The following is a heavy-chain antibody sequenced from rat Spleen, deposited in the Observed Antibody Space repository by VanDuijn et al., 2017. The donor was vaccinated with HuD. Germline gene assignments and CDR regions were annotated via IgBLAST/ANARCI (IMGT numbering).Heavy chain of an antibody. D-gene: IGHD1-6*01. CDR3: ARDPGLLRTIWGYCDY. V-gene: IGHV2-41*01. CDR2: IWNTGGT. CDR1: GFSVTSNS. J-gene: IGHJ2*01. Sequence: QVQLKESGPGLVQPSQTLSLTCTVSGFSVTSNSVHWVRQPPGKGLEWMGVIWNTGGTRYNSALKSRLSISKDTSKSQVFLKMNSLQTEDTATYYCARDPGLLRTIWGYCDYWGQGVMVTVSS.